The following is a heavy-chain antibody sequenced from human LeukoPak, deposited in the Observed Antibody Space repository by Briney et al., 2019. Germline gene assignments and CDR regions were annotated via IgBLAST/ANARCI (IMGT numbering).Heavy chain of an antibody. D-gene: IGHD6-19*01. CDR3: TRDDPQWREHDY. CDR1: GYTFTSYG. J-gene: IGHJ4*02. Sequence: ASVKVSCKASGYTFTSYGISWVRQAPGQGLGWMGWISGYNGNTNFAQKFQGRVTITTDTSTSTAYMELRSLRSDDTAVYYCTRDDPQWREHDYWGQGTLVTVSS. CDR2: ISGYNGNT. V-gene: IGHV1-18*01.